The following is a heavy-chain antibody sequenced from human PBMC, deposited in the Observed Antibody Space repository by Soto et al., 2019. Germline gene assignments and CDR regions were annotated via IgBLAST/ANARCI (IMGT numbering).Heavy chain of an antibody. CDR1: GFTFSSYS. Sequence: EVQLVESGGGLVPPGGSLRLSCAASGFTFSSYSMNWVRQAPGKGLAWVSCIVTSSSTIYYADSVKGRFTISRDNAKNSLYLQMNSLRDEDTAVYYCARVSLGDDNNFDWGQGTLVTVSS. CDR2: IVTSSSTI. CDR3: ARVSLGDDNNFD. J-gene: IGHJ4*02. V-gene: IGHV3-48*02. D-gene: IGHD1-1*01.